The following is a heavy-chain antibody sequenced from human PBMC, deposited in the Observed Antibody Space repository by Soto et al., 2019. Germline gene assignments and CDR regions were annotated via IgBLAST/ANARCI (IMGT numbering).Heavy chain of an antibody. D-gene: IGHD3-3*01. CDR1: GFTFDDYA. CDR2: ISWDGGST. V-gene: IGHV3-43D*04. CDR3: AKGHFFGVVTPYGMDV. J-gene: IGHJ6*02. Sequence: GGSLRLSCAASGFTFDDYARHWVRQAPGKGLEWVSLISWDGGSTYYADSVKGRFTISRDNSKNSLYLQMNSLRAEDTALYYCAKGHFFGVVTPYGMDVWGQGTTVTVSS.